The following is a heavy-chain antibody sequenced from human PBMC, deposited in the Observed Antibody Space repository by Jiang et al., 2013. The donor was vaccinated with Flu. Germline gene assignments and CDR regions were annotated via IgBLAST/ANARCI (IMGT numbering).Heavy chain of an antibody. V-gene: IGHV4-38-2*02. D-gene: IGHD1-26*01. CDR3: ARDGGSYSDDAFDI. CDR1: GYSISSGYY. CDR2: IYHSGST. J-gene: IGHJ3*02. Sequence: GPGLVKPSETLSLTCAVSGYSISSGYYWGWIRQPPGKGLEWIGSIYHSGSTYYNPSLKSRVTISVDTSKNQFSLKLSSVTAADTAVYYCARDGGSYSDDAFDIWGQGTMVTVSS.